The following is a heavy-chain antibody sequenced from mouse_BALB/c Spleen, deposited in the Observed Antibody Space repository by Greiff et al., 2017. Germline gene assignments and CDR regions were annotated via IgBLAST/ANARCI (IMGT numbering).Heavy chain of an antibody. J-gene: IGHJ2*01. CDR2: IYPGDGDT. CDR1: GYAFSSYW. Sequence: VQVVESGAELVRPGSSVKISCKASGYAFSSYWMNWVKQRPGQGLEWIGQIYPGDGDTNYNGKFKGKATLTADKSSSTAYMQLSSLTSEDSAVYFCARYGPYYFDYWGQGTTLTVSS. V-gene: IGHV1-80*01. CDR3: ARYGPYYFDY. D-gene: IGHD1-1*02.